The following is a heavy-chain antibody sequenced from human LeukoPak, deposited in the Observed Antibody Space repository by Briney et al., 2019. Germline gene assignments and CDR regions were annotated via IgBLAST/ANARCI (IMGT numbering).Heavy chain of an antibody. J-gene: IGHJ4*02. V-gene: IGHV3-30*18. CDR1: GFTFSSYG. CDR3: AKEGVRNYYDSSGYLFDY. Sequence: GSLRLSCAASGFTFSSYGMHWVRQAPGKGLEWVAVISYDGSNKYYADSVKGRFTISRDSSKNTLYLQMNSLRAEDTAVYYCAKEGVRNYYDSSGYLFDYWGQGTLVTVSS. D-gene: IGHD3-22*01. CDR2: ISYDGSNK.